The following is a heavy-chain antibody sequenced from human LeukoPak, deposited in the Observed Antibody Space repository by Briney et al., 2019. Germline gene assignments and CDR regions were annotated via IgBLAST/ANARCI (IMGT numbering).Heavy chain of an antibody. D-gene: IGHD1-1*01. Sequence: GGSLRLSCAASGFTFNSYVMNWVRQAPGKGLEWVSGIIGSGRSTYYADSVKGRFSISRDNSKNTVYLQMNSLRADDAAVYYCARVGYKWDDDGVDYWGQGTLVTVSS. CDR2: IIGSGRST. J-gene: IGHJ4*02. V-gene: IGHV3-23*01. CDR1: GFTFNSYV. CDR3: ARVGYKWDDDGVDY.